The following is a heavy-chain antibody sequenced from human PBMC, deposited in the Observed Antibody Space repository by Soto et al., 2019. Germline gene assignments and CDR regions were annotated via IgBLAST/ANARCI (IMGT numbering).Heavy chain of an antibody. Sequence: GGSLRLSCAASGFTFSNYWMHWVRQGPGKGLVWVARVKSDGSSTSYADSVKGRFTISRDNAKNTLYLQMNSLRVEDTAVYYCARDNWNSYWGRGTLVTVSS. J-gene: IGHJ4*02. V-gene: IGHV3-74*01. CDR2: VKSDGSST. D-gene: IGHD1-1*01. CDR1: GFTFSNYW. CDR3: ARDNWNSY.